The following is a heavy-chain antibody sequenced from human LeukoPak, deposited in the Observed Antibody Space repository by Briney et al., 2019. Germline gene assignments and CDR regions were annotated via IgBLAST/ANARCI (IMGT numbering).Heavy chain of an antibody. J-gene: IGHJ3*02. CDR3: ARDLVPADTTAPGAFDI. Sequence: PSETLSLTCTVSGGSISSSSYYWGWIRQPPGKGLEWIGSIYYSGSTYYNPSLKSRVTISVDTSKNQFSLKLSSVTAADTAVYYCARDLVPADTTAPGAFDIWGQGTMVTVSS. V-gene: IGHV4-39*07. CDR2: IYYSGST. CDR1: GGSISSSSYY. D-gene: IGHD2-2*01.